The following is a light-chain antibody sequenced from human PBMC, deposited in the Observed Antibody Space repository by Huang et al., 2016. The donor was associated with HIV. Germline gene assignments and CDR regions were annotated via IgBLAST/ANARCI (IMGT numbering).Light chain of an antibody. CDR3: QQYYSSLWT. CDR1: QSLLYSSNNKNY. V-gene: IGKV4-1*01. CDR2: LAA. J-gene: IGKJ1*01. Sequence: DIVMTQSPDSLTVSLGERATIHCKSSQSLLYSSNNKNYLNWFQQKPGQPPKLVIYLAAGRETGVPGRFSGSGSGTNFTLTINNLQAEDMAVYYCQQYYSSLWTFGQGTKV.